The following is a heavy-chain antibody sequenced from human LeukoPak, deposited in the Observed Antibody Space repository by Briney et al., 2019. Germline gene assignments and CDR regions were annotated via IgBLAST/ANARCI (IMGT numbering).Heavy chain of an antibody. J-gene: IGHJ3*02. V-gene: IGHV4-59*12. D-gene: IGHD3-9*01. CDR1: GASISGNY. CDR3: ARLGQTVTGFYSLDI. CDR2: MFHSGST. Sequence: KPSETLSLTCSVSGASISGNYWSWIRQPQGKGLEFIGYMFHSGSTNYNPSLKSRVITSLDASKNQFSLKLFSVTAADTAVYYCARLGQTVTGFYSLDIWGQGTMVTVSS.